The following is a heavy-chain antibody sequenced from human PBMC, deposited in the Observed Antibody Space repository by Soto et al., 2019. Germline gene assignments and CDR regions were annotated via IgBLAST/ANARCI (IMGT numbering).Heavy chain of an antibody. J-gene: IGHJ6*02. D-gene: IGHD2-21*02. V-gene: IGHV4-30-2*01. CDR3: AGAAYCGGDCYSSYYYGMDV. CDR2: IYHSGST. Sequence: SETLSLTCAVSGGSISSGDYSWSWVRQPPGKGLEWIGYIYHSGSTYYNPSLKSRVTISVDRSKNQFALKLSSVTAADTAVYYCAGAAYCGGDCYSSYYYGMDVWGQGTTVTVS. CDR1: GGSISSGDYS.